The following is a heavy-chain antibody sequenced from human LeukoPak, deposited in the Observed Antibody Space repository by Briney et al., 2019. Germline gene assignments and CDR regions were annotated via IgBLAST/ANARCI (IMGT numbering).Heavy chain of an antibody. V-gene: IGHV1-46*01. CDR2: INPSGGST. J-gene: IGHJ6*03. CDR3: ARGPPVMYYYYYMDV. D-gene: IGHD2-21*01. Sequence: ASVKVSCKASGYTFTSYDINWVRQAPGQGLEWMGIINPSGGSTSYAQKFQGRVTMTRDTSTSTVYMELSSLRSEDTAVYYCARGPPVMYYYYYMDVWGKGTTVTVSS. CDR1: GYTFTSYD.